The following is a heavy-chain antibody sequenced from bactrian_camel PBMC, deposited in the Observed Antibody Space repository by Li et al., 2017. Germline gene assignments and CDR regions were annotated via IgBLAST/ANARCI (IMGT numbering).Heavy chain of an antibody. CDR1: GATVNAPC. D-gene: IGHD6*01. V-gene: IGHV3S53*01. Sequence: HVQLVESGGGSVQAGGSLRLSCAVSGATVNAPCMGWFRQAPGEEREPVAGITADGRTTYEVSLKGRFTISTDSGKNTLNLQMNSLKVEDTAMYYCAADCIGGSWYNEDGSSRFPARTDFRYWGQGTQVTVS. J-gene: IGHJ6*01. CDR3: AADCIGGSWYNEDGSSRFPARTDFRY. CDR2: ITADGRT.